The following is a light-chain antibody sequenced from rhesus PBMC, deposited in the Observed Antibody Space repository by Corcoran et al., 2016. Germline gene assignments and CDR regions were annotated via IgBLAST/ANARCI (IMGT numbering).Light chain of an antibody. Sequence: DIQMSQSPSSLSASVGDRVTITCRASQGISSYLNWYQQKPGKAPKLLIYYANSLASGVPSMFSGSGAGTDYTLPISSLQPEDFATYYVQPGYSTPFTFGPGTKLDIK. J-gene: IGKJ3*01. CDR2: YAN. CDR3: QPGYSTPFT. V-gene: IGKV1-32*03. CDR1: QGISSY.